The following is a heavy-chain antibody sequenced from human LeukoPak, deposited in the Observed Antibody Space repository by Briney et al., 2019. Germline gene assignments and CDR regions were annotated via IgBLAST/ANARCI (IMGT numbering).Heavy chain of an antibody. D-gene: IGHD4-17*01. V-gene: IGHV3-30-3*01. CDR3: ESTVTTERSFDC. CDR1: GFTFSSFA. J-gene: IGHJ4*02. CDR2: ISYDGSNK. Sequence: GGSLRLSCAASGFTFSSFAMHWVRQAPGKGLEWVAVISYDGSNKYYADSVKGRFTISRDNSKNTLYLQINSLRAEDTALYYCESTVTTERSFDCWGQGTLVTVSS.